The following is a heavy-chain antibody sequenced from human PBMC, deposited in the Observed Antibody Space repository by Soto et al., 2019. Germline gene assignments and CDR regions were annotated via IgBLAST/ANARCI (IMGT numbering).Heavy chain of an antibody. D-gene: IGHD3-3*01. CDR3: ARVRQLKAFGEDYYGMDV. Sequence: ASVKVSCKASGYTFTTYYMRGVRQAPGQGLEWMGIISPDGGRTSYAQKFQGRVTMTRDTSISTAYMELSRLRSDDTAVYYCARVRQLKAFGEDYYGMDVWGQGTTVTVSS. V-gene: IGHV1-2*02. CDR1: GYTFTTYY. CDR2: ISPDGGRT. J-gene: IGHJ6*02.